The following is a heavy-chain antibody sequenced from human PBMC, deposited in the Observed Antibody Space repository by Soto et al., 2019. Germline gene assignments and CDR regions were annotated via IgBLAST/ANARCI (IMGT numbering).Heavy chain of an antibody. CDR2: IYYSGRT. CDR1: GGSISSGGYY. D-gene: IGHD2-15*01. V-gene: IGHV4-31*03. J-gene: IGHJ4*02. CDR3: ARVTGSSRPVTNPFDY. Sequence: QVQLQESGPGLVKPSQTLSLTCTVSGGSISSGGYYWSWIRQHPGKGLEWIGYIYYSGRTHYNPSLKSRVTISVDASKNQFSLKLSSVTAADTAVYYGARVTGSSRPVTNPFDYWGQGTLVTVSS.